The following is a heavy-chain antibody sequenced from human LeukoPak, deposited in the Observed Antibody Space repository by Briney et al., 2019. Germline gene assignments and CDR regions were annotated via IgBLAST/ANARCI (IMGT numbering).Heavy chain of an antibody. Sequence: ASVKVSCKASGYTFTSYYVHRVRQAPGQGLEWMGIINPSGGSTSYAQKFQGRVTMTRDTSTSTVYMELSSLRSEDTAVYYCASSPTAVYDFWSGYYSGSYFDYWGQGTLVTVSS. CDR3: ASSPTAVYDFWSGYYSGSYFDY. CDR2: INPSGGST. CDR1: GYTFTSYY. D-gene: IGHD3-3*01. J-gene: IGHJ4*02. V-gene: IGHV1-46*01.